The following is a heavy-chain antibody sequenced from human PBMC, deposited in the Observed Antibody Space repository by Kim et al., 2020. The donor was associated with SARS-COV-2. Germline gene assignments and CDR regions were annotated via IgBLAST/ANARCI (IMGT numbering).Heavy chain of an antibody. J-gene: IGHJ4*02. CDR3: ARAESTGYYDDY. CDR1: GFTFSNYI. V-gene: IGHV3-48*02. CDR2: ISRDSRNI. Sequence: GGSPRLSCAASGFTFSNYIMNWVRQAPGKGLEWVSYISRDSRNIYYADSVKGRFTISRDNAKNSLYIQMNSLRDEDTAVYYCARAESTGYYDDYWGQGTLVTVSS. D-gene: IGHD3-22*01.